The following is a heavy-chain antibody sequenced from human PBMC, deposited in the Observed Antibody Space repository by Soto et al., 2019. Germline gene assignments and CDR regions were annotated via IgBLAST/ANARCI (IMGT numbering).Heavy chain of an antibody. Sequence: ASVKVSCKASGYTFTGYYMHWVRQAPGQGLEWMGWINPNSGGTNYAQKFQGWVTMTRDTSISTAYMELSRLRSDDTAVYYCARAYGSGSLSSVLHYYYYGMDVWGQGTTVTVSS. CDR3: ARAYGSGSLSSVLHYYYYGMDV. D-gene: IGHD3-10*01. CDR2: INPNSGGT. V-gene: IGHV1-2*04. J-gene: IGHJ6*02. CDR1: GYTFTGYY.